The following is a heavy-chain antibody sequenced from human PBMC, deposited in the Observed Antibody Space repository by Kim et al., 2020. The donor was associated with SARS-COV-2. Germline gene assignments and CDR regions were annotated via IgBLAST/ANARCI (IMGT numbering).Heavy chain of an antibody. CDR1: GFTFSSYG. J-gene: IGHJ3*02. Sequence: GGSLRLSCAASGFTFSSYGMHWVRQAPGKGLEWVAVIWYDGSNKYYADSVKGRFTISRDNSKNTLYLQMNSLRAEDTAVYYCARDLREWEGTADAFDIWGQGTMVTVSS. D-gene: IGHD1-26*01. CDR2: IWYDGSNK. V-gene: IGHV3-33*01. CDR3: ARDLREWEGTADAFDI.